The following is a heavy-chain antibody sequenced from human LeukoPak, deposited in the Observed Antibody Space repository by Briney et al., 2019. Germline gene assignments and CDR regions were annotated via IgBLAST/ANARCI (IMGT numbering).Heavy chain of an antibody. CDR2: ISYDGSNK. Sequence: GRSLRLSCAASGFTFSSYAMHWVRQAPGKGLEWVAVISYDGSNKYYADSVKGRSTISRDNSKNTLYLQMNSLRAEDTALYYCASSAGSSWYFSDYWGQGTLVTVSS. J-gene: IGHJ4*02. CDR3: ASSAGSSWYFSDY. V-gene: IGHV3-30*01. CDR1: GFTFSSYA. D-gene: IGHD6-13*01.